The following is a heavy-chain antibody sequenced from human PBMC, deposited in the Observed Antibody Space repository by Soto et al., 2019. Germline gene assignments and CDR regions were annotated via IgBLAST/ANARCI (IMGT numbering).Heavy chain of an antibody. D-gene: IGHD3-3*01. CDR1: GGTFSSYA. Sequence: SVKVSCKASGGTFSSYAISWVRQAPGQGLEWMGGIIPIFGTANYAQKFQGRVTITADESTSTAYMELSSLRSEDTAVYYCARGAIFGVVIIDYFDYWGQGTLVTAPQ. CDR2: IIPIFGTA. V-gene: IGHV1-69*13. CDR3: ARGAIFGVVIIDYFDY. J-gene: IGHJ4*02.